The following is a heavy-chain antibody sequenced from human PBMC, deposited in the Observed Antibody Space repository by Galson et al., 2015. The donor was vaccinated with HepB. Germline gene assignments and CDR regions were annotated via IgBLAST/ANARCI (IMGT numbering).Heavy chain of an antibody. CDR3: ARDSAGYYYGFS. V-gene: IGHV1-18*04. CDR1: GYTFTNYG. D-gene: IGHD3-22*01. CDR2: ISGYNGET. J-gene: IGHJ5*02. Sequence: SVKVSCKASGYTFTNYGLLWVQQAPGQGLEWIGWISGYNGETNYAQKVQGRVTLTRDTSTSTAYMEMRSLRSDDTAVYYCARDSAGYYYGFSWGQGTLITVSS.